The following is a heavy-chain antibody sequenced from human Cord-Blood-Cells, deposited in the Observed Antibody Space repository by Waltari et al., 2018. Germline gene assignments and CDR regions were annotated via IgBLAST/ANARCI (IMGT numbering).Heavy chain of an antibody. CDR2: ISSSSSTI. CDR1: GFTFSSYS. Sequence: EVQLVESGGGLVQPGGSLRLSWAASGFTFSSYSMNWVRQAPGMGLEWVSYISSSSSTIYYADSVKGRFTISRDNAKNSLYLQMNSLRDEDTAVYYCARDSGYCSGGSCYYDAFDIWGQGTMVTVSS. CDR3: ARDSGYCSGGSCYYDAFDI. V-gene: IGHV3-48*02. J-gene: IGHJ3*02. D-gene: IGHD2-15*01.